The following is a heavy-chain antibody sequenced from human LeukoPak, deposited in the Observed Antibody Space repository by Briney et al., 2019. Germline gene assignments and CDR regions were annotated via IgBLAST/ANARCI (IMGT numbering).Heavy chain of an antibody. CDR2: ISGSGGTA. Sequence: PGGSLRLSCAASGFTFSIYAMSWVRQAPGKGLEWVSAISGSGGTAYYADSVKGRFTISRDNSKNTLYLQRNSLRAEDTAVYYCAKKGYYDGSGYYMYYFDHWGQGTLVTVSS. CDR1: GFTFSIYA. J-gene: IGHJ4*02. V-gene: IGHV3-23*01. D-gene: IGHD3-22*01. CDR3: AKKGYYDGSGYYMYYFDH.